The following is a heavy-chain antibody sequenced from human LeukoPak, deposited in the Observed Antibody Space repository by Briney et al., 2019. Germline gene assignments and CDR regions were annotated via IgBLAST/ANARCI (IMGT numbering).Heavy chain of an antibody. CDR2: IHDSGST. D-gene: IGHD4-23*01. CDR3: ARNLLRWPLPGY. CDR1: GASISSGDYH. J-gene: IGHJ4*02. V-gene: IGHV4-30-4*01. Sequence: SETLSLTCTVSGASISSGDYHRNWIRQPPGKGLEWIGFIHDSGSTYYNPSLKSRVSISRDMSKNQLSLKLSSVTAADTAVYYCARNLLRWPLPGYWGQGTLVTVSS.